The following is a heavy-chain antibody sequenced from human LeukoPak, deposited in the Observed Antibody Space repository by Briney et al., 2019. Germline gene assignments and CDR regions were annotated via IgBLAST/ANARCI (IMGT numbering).Heavy chain of an antibody. Sequence: GGSLRLSCAASGFTFSSYSMNWVRQAPGKGLEWVSYISSSSSTVYYADSVKGRFTISRDNAKNSLYLQMSNLRAEDTAVYFCARGGGLDVWGQGATVTVSS. D-gene: IGHD3-16*01. J-gene: IGHJ6*02. CDR3: ARGGGLDV. V-gene: IGHV3-48*04. CDR1: GFTFSSYS. CDR2: ISSSSSTV.